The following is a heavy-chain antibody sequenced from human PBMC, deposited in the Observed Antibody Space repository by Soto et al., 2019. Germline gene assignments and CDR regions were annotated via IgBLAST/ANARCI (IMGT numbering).Heavy chain of an antibody. CDR3: ARGTGIAAAGTTPHPNWFDP. Sequence: SETLSLTCSVYGGSLRGYYWSWIRQHPGKGLEWIGYIYYSGSTYYNPSLRSRGSMSADTSKNQFYQKLSSVTAAATDVYYCARGTGIAAAGTTPHPNWFDPWGQGTLVTVSS. CDR2: IYYSGST. CDR1: GGSLRGYY. D-gene: IGHD6-13*01. J-gene: IGHJ5*02. V-gene: IGHV4-31*03.